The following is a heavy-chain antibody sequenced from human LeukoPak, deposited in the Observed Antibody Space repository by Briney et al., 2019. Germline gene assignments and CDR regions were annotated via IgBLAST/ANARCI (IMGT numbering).Heavy chain of an antibody. J-gene: IGHJ5*02. CDR2: MNPNSGNT. Sequence: ASVKVSCKASGYTFTSYDINWVRQATGQGLEWMGWMNPNSGNTGYAQKFQGRVTMTRNTSISTAYMELSSLRSEDTAVYYCARAVLRYFDWLLPYNWFDPWGQGTLVTVSS. CDR1: GYTFTSYD. V-gene: IGHV1-8*01. D-gene: IGHD3-9*01. CDR3: ARAVLRYFDWLLPYNWFDP.